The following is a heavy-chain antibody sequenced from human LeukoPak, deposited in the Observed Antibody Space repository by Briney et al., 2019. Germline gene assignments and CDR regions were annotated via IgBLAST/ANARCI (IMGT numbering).Heavy chain of an antibody. D-gene: IGHD6-13*01. CDR3: ARVQQQPQGDNAFDI. CDR2: INPNSGGT. V-gene: IGHV1-2*04. CDR1: GYTFTGYY. J-gene: IGHJ3*02. Sequence: ASVKVSCKASGYTFTGYYMHWVRQAPGQGLEWMGWINPNSGGTNYAQKFQGWVTMTRDTSISTAYMELSRLRSDDTAVYYCARVQQQPQGDNAFDIWGQGTMVTVSS.